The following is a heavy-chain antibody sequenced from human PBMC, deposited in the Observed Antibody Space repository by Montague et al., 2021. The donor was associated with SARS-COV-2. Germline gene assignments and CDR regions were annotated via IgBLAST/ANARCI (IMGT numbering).Heavy chain of an antibody. CDR1: GGSVSSGTYY. CDR3: ARSQPYYDLLTGNPFDV. J-gene: IGHJ3*01. V-gene: IGHV4-39*01. D-gene: IGHD3-9*01. CDR2: IYYSGKS. Sequence: SETRSLTCTVSGGSVSSGTYYWGWIRQPPGKGLEWIGSIYYSGKSDYNPSLKSRATIFVDTSKNQFSLQLSSVTAADTAVYYCARSQPYYDLLTGNPFDVWGQGTMVTVSS.